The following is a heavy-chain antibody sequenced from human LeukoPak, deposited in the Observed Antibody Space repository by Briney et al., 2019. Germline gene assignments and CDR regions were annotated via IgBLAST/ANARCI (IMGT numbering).Heavy chain of an antibody. J-gene: IGHJ4*02. D-gene: IGHD3-22*01. CDR3: AKEGRAIYYYDSSGYYGVYFDY. CDR1: GFTCDDYA. CDR2: ISWNSGSI. V-gene: IGHV3-9*03. Sequence: PGGSLRLSCAASGFTCDDYAMHWVRQAPGKGLEWVSGISWNSGSIGYADSVKGRFTISRDNAKNSLYLQMTSLRAEDMALYYCAKEGRAIYYYDSSGYYGVYFDYWGQGTLVTVSS.